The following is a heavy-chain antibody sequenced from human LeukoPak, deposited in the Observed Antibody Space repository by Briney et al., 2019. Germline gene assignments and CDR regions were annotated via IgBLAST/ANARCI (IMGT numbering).Heavy chain of an antibody. D-gene: IGHD4-17*01. CDR3: ARVRSWYFDL. V-gene: IGHV4-59*01. CDR2: IYYSGST. Sequence: PSETPSLTCTVSGGSISSYYWSWIRQPPGKGLEWIGYIYYSGSTNYNPSLKSRVTISVDTSKNQFSLKLSSVTAADTAVYYCARVRSWYFDLWGRGTLVTVSS. J-gene: IGHJ2*01. CDR1: GGSISSYY.